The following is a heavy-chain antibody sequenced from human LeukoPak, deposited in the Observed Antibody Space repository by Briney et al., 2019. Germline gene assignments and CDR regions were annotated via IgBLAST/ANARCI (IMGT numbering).Heavy chain of an antibody. CDR3: AKVGPAAMHGVDY. V-gene: IGHV3-23*01. J-gene: IGHJ4*02. Sequence: GGSLRLSCAASGLTFSNYATSWVRQAPGKGLEWVSGISDSGGSTHYADSVKGRFTISRDNSKNTLYLQMNSLRAEDTAVYYCAKVGPAAMHGVDYWGQGTLVTVSS. CDR1: GLTFSNYA. D-gene: IGHD2-2*01. CDR2: ISDSGGST.